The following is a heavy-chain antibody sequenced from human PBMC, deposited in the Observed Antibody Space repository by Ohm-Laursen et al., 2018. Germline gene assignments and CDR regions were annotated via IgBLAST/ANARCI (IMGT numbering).Heavy chain of an antibody. CDR2: ISWNSGSI. Sequence: SLRLSCTATGFTFDDYAMHWVRQAPGKGLEWVSGISWNSGSIGYADSVKGRFTISRDDSKNTLYLQMNSLRAEDTAVYYCASSSSGYYPDAFDIWGQGTMVTVSS. CDR1: GFTFDDYA. V-gene: IGHV3-9*01. D-gene: IGHD3-22*01. J-gene: IGHJ3*02. CDR3: ASSSSGYYPDAFDI.